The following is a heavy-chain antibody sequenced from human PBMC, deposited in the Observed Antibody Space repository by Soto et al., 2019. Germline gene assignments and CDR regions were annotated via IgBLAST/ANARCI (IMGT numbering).Heavy chain of an antibody. CDR3: AKMETSGYDVDRYYYYGMDV. CDR2: IHSGGST. Sequence: LRLSCAASGFTVSSKYMTWVRQAPGKGLEWVSIIHSGGSTYYADSVKGRFTISRDNSKNTLHLQMNSLRAEDTAVYYCAKMETSGYDVDRYYYYGMDVWGQGTTVTVSS. V-gene: IGHV3-66*01. D-gene: IGHD5-12*01. J-gene: IGHJ6*02. CDR1: GFTVSSKY.